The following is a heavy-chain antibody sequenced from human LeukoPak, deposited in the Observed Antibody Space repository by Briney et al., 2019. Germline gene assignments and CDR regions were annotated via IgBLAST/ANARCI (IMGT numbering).Heavy chain of an antibody. CDR3: ARLGSYSDC. CDR2: VHNSGAT. D-gene: IGHD1-26*01. V-gene: IGHV4-59*13. Sequence: SETLSLTCTVSGVSIKNYYWSWIRQSSERGLEWIGYVHNSGATNYNPSLGSRVTMSIDTSRSQFSLILNSVTAADTAVYYCARLGSYSDCWGQGTLVTVST. CDR1: GVSIKNYY. J-gene: IGHJ4*02.